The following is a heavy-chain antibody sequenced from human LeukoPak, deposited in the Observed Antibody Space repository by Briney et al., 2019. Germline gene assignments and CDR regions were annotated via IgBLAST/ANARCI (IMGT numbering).Heavy chain of an antibody. D-gene: IGHD3-10*01. CDR2: ISFDGSNK. CDR3: AREAVRGKYFDY. CDR1: GFTFSSYV. V-gene: IGHV3-30-3*01. Sequence: GGSLRLSCAASGFTFSSYVMHWVRQAPGEGLEWVAVISFDGSNKYYGDSLKGRFTISRDNSKNTLYLQMNSLRAEDTAVYYCAREAVRGKYFDYWGQGTLVTVSS. J-gene: IGHJ4*02.